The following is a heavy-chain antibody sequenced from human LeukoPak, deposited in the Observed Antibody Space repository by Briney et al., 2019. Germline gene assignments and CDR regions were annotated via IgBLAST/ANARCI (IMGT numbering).Heavy chain of an antibody. CDR1: GFTFDDYA. D-gene: IGHD3-22*01. Sequence: PGGSLRLSCAASGFTFDDYAMHWARQAPGKGLEWVSGISWNSGSIGYADCVKGRFTISRDNAKNSLYLQMNSLRAEDTALYYCAKDKESSGYYYFDYWGQGTLVTVSS. J-gene: IGHJ4*02. V-gene: IGHV3-9*01. CDR3: AKDKESSGYYYFDY. CDR2: ISWNSGSI.